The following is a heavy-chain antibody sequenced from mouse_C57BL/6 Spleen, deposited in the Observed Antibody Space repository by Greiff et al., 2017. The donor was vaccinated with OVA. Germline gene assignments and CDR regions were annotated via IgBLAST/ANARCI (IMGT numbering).Heavy chain of an antibody. V-gene: IGHV1-15*01. CDR3: TRGGTTVEY. Sequence: QVQLQQSGAELVRPGASVTLSCKASGYTFTDYEMHWVKQTPVHGLEWIGAIDPETGGTAYNQKFKGKAILTADKSSSTAYMELRSLTSEDSAVYYCTRGGTTVEYWGQGTTLTVSS. CDR1: GYTFTDYE. D-gene: IGHD1-1*01. J-gene: IGHJ2*01. CDR2: IDPETGGT.